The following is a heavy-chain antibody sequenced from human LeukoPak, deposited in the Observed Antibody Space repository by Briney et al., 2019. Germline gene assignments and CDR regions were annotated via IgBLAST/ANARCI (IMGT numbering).Heavy chain of an antibody. V-gene: IGHV4-4*02. Sequence: PSGTLSLTCAVSGGSISSSNWWSWVRQPPGKGLEWIGEINHSGSTNYNPSLKSRVTISVDTSKNQFSLKLSSVTAADTAVYYCARRSGYSYFQHWGQGTLVTVSS. CDR3: ARRSGYSYFQH. CDR2: INHSGST. D-gene: IGHD3-3*01. CDR1: GGSISSSNW. J-gene: IGHJ1*01.